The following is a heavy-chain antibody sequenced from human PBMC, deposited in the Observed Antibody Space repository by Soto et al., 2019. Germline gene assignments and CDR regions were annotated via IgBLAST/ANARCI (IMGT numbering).Heavy chain of an antibody. D-gene: IGHD3-22*01. V-gene: IGHV1-2*02. CDR3: ARAYYCDTSGYYHRRAFDI. CDR2: INPNSGGT. Sequence: GASVKVSCKASGYTFTGYYMHWVRQAPGQGLKWMGWINPNSGGTNYAQKLQGRVTMTTDTSTSTAYMELRSLRSDDTAVYYCARAYYCDTSGYYHRRAFDIWGQGTMVTVSS. J-gene: IGHJ3*02. CDR1: GYTFTGYY.